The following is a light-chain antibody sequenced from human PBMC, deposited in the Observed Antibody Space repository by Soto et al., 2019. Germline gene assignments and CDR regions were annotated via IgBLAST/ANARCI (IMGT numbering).Light chain of an antibody. J-gene: IGLJ1*01. V-gene: IGLV1-40*01. CDR1: SSNIGAGSD. CDR3: QSYDSSLSGYV. Sequence: QLVLTQPPSVSGAPRQRVTISCTGSSSNIGAGSDVHWYQQLPGTAPKLLIYGNSNRPSGVPDRFSGSKSGTSASLAITGLQAEDEADYYCQSYDSSLSGYVFGTGTKLTVL. CDR2: GNS.